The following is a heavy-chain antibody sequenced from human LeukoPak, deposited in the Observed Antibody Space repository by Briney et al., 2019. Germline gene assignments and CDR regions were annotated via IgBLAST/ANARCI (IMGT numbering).Heavy chain of an antibody. J-gene: IGHJ4*02. CDR1: GFTFSSYV. D-gene: IGHD3-22*01. CDR2: ISYDESNE. V-gene: IGHV3-30*04. CDR3: AKEVWDYYDSSGFDY. Sequence: GGSLRLSCAASGFTFSSYVMHWVRQAPGKGLEWVAIISYDESNEYYADSVKGRFTISRDNSKNTLYLQMNSLRAEDTAVYYCAKEVWDYYDSSGFDYWGRGTLVTVSS.